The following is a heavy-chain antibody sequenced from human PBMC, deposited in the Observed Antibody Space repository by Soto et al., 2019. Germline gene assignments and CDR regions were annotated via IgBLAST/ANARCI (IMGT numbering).Heavy chain of an antibody. V-gene: IGHV3-48*02. CDR2: ISGSSQTI. Sequence: EVQLVASGGGLLQPGGSLTLSCAASGFIFNNYSINWVRQAPGKGLEWVSYISGSSQTIFYPDSVRSRFTMSRDNAHNSTYLQMVSLRDEDTAVYDCARTLSGRRGAFAPWGQGNLVTVPS. CDR1: GFIFNNYS. CDR3: ARTLSGRRGAFAP. J-gene: IGHJ5*02. D-gene: IGHD3-10*01.